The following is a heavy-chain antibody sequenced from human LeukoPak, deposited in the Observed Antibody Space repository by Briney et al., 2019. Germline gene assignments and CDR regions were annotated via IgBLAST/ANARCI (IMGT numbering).Heavy chain of an antibody. CDR1: GYIFVSYY. J-gene: IGHJ5*02. CDR2: INPSGSST. D-gene: IGHD3-16*02. CDR3: ARDNSVGDIAWWFDP. V-gene: IGHV1-46*01. Sequence: ASVKVSCKASGYIFVSYYMHWVRQAPGQGLEWLGLINPSGSSTLYAQKFQGRVTMTRDMSTTTDYMELSSLRSEDTAVYYCARDNSVGDIAWWFDPWGQGTLVTVSS.